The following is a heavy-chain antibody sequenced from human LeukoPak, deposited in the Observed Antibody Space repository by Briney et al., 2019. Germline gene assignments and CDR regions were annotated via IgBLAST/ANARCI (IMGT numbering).Heavy chain of an antibody. CDR2: INHSGST. D-gene: IGHD3-16*01. CDR3: ARGGGRGFDY. CDR1: GGSFSGYY. V-gene: IGHV4-34*01. J-gene: IGHJ4*02. Sequence: TASETLSLTCAVYGGSFSGYYWSWIRQPPGKGLEWIGEINHSGSTNYNPSLKSRVTISVDTSKNQFSLKLSSVTAVDTAVYYCARGGGRGFDYWGQGTLVTVSS.